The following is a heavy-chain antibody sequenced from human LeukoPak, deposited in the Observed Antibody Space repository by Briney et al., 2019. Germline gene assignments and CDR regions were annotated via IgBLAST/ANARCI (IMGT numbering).Heavy chain of an antibody. CDR3: AREAENYDTSGFNFDY. CDR1: GYTFTSYV. J-gene: IGHJ4*02. D-gene: IGHD3-22*01. Sequence: ASVKVSCKASGYTFTSYVISWVRQAPGQGLEWMAWISPYNGNTNYAHKLQGRVTMTTDTSTSTAYMELRSLRSDYTAVYYCAREAENYDTSGFNFDYWGQGTLVTVSS. V-gene: IGHV1-18*01. CDR2: ISPYNGNT.